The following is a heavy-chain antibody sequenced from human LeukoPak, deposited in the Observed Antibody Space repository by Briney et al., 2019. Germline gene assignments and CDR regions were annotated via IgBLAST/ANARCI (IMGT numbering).Heavy chain of an antibody. Sequence: SGGSLRLSCAASAFTFSDYAMTWVRQAPGKGLEWVSAITGSGGTTYYADSVKGRFTISRDNSKNTLYLQMNSLRAEDTAVYYCARVGSGWYDFDYWGQGTLVTVSS. CDR1: AFTFSDYA. J-gene: IGHJ4*02. D-gene: IGHD6-19*01. CDR3: ARVGSGWYDFDY. CDR2: ITGSGGTT. V-gene: IGHV3-23*01.